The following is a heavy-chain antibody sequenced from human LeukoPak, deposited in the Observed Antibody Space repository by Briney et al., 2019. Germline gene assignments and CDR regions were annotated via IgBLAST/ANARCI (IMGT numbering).Heavy chain of an antibody. D-gene: IGHD3-10*01. J-gene: IGHJ4*02. CDR1: GFTFSVYG. CDR2: IWNDGSNK. V-gene: IGHV3-30*02. CDR3: ARASGPFDY. Sequence: GGSLRLSCAASGFTFSVYGMHWVRQAPAKGLEWVGLIWNDGSNKYYADSVKGRFTISRDNSKNTLYLQMNSLRAEDTAVYSCARASGPFDYWGQGTLVTVSS.